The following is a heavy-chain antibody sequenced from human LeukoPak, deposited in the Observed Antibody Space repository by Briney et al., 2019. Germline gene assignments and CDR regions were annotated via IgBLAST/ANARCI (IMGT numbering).Heavy chain of an antibody. Sequence: RTSETLSLTCAVSGGSISTSYWNWIRQPPGKGLEWIGEINHSGSTNYNPSPKSRVTISVDTPKNQFSLKLSSVTAADTAVYYCARGARGYSYGYYFDYWGQGTLVTVSS. CDR2: INHSGST. CDR3: ARGARGYSYGYYFDY. D-gene: IGHD5-18*01. CDR1: GGSISTSY. V-gene: IGHV4-34*01. J-gene: IGHJ4*02.